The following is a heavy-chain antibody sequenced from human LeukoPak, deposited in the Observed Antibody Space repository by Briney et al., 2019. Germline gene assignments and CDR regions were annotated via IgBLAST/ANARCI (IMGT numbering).Heavy chain of an antibody. CDR2: IVVGSGNT. CDR1: GFTFTSSA. D-gene: IGHD1-26*01. J-gene: IGHJ4*02. V-gene: IGHV1-58*01. CDR3: AASGSYSSFDY. Sequence: ASVTVSCKASGFTFTSSAVQWVRQARGQRLEWIGWIVVGSGNTNYAQKFQERVTITRDMSTSTAYMELSSLRSEDTAVYYCAASGSYSSFDYWGQGTLVTVSS.